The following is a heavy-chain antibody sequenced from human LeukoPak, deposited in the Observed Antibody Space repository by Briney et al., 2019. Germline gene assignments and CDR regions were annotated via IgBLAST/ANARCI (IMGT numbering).Heavy chain of an antibody. J-gene: IGHJ3*02. CDR2: INPKNGNT. V-gene: IGHV1-8*01. CDR1: GYTFTRYD. D-gene: IGHD3-16*02. Sequence: ASVKVSCKASGYTFTRYDINCVRQATGQGRERMGWINPKNGNTGYDQKFKGRITMTRNTSTTTSYIELSSLRSEDTAVYYCANHYDYVWGSYPQDAFDIWGQGTMVAVSS. CDR3: ANHYDYVWGSYPQDAFDI.